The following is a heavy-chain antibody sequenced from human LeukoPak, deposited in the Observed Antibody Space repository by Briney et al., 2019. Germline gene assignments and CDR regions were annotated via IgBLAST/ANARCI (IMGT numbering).Heavy chain of an antibody. CDR2: ISWNSGSI. Sequence: PGGSLRLSCAASGFTFDDYAMHWVRQAPGKGLEWVSGISWNSGSIGYADSVKGRFTISRDNAKNSLYLQMNSLRAEDTAVYYCARDSFPWGQGTLVTVSS. CDR1: GFTFDDYA. V-gene: IGHV3-9*01. J-gene: IGHJ5*02. CDR3: ARDSFP.